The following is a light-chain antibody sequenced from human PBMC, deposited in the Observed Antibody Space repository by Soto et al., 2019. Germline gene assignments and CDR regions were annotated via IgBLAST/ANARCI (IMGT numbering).Light chain of an antibody. CDR1: SSDVGGYNY. CDR2: EVS. V-gene: IGLV2-14*01. Sequence: QYALTQPASVSGSPGQSITISCTGTSSDVGGYNYVSWYQQHTGKAPKFLIYEVSNRPSGVSNRFSGSKSGNTASLTISGLQAEDEADYYCSSYTITNTWVFGGGTKLTVL. CDR3: SSYTITNTWV. J-gene: IGLJ3*02.